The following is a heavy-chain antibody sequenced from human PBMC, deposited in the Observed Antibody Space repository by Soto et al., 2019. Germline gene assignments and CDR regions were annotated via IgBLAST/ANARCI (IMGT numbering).Heavy chain of an antibody. Sequence: SETLSLTCTVSAGSITTSYWSWIRQPLGKALEWIGYISYRGSTNYNPSLKSRLTISIDTSKRQISLKLTSMTTADTAVYYCASSGIVGREVNTWFDPCGPGTIVTV. D-gene: IGHD3-22*01. CDR3: ASSGIVGREVNTWFDP. CDR2: ISYRGST. V-gene: IGHV4-59*01. J-gene: IGHJ5*02. CDR1: AGSITTSY.